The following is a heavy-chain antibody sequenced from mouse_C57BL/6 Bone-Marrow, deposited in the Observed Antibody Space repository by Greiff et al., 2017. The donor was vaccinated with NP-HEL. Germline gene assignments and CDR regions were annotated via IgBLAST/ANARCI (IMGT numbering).Heavy chain of an antibody. J-gene: IGHJ2*01. CDR2: IDPENGDT. D-gene: IGHD2-10*02. V-gene: IGHV14-4*01. CDR1: GFNIKDDY. CDR3: TTKGYGNDY. Sequence: VQLKESGAELVRPGASVKLSCTASGFNIKDDYMHWVKQRPEQGLEWIGWIDPENGDTEYASKFQGKATITADTSSNTAYLQLSSLTSEDTAVYYCTTKGYGNDYWGQGTTLTVSS.